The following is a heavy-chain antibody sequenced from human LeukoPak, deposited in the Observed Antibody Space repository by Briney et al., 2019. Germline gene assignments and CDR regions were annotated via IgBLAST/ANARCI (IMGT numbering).Heavy chain of an antibody. Sequence: PGGSLRLSRAASRFTFSSYSMNWVRQAPGKGLEWVSSISSSGSYIYYADSVKGRFTTSRDNAKNSLYLQMNSLRAEDTAVYYCARDLRVAGILDYWGQGTLVTVSS. J-gene: IGHJ4*02. V-gene: IGHV3-21*01. CDR3: ARDLRVAGILDY. CDR1: RFTFSSYS. CDR2: ISSSGSYI. D-gene: IGHD6-19*01.